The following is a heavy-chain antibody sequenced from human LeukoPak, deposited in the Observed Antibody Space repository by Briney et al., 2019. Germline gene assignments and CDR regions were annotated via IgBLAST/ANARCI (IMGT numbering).Heavy chain of an antibody. Sequence: PGGSLRLSCAASGFTFSSYSMNWVRQAPGKGLEWVSSISSSSSYIYYADSVKGRFTISRDNAKNSLYLQMNSLRAEDTAVYYCARDGGGKYGMDVWGKGTTVTVSS. J-gene: IGHJ6*04. D-gene: IGHD3-16*01. V-gene: IGHV3-21*01. CDR1: GFTFSSYS. CDR3: ARDGGGKYGMDV. CDR2: ISSSSSYI.